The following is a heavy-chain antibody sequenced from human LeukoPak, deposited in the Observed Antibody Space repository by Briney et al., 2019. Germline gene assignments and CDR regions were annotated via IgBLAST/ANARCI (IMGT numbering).Heavy chain of an antibody. CDR1: GGTFSSYA. V-gene: IGHV1-69*05. CDR2: IIPIFGTA. CDR3: AREGFGDYVGGWFDP. Sequence: SVKVSCKASGGTFSSYAVSWVRQAPGQGLEWMGGIIPIFGTANYAQKFQGRVTITTDESTSTAYMELSSLRSEDTAVYYCAREGFGDYVGGWFDPWGQGTLVTVSS. J-gene: IGHJ5*02. D-gene: IGHD4-17*01.